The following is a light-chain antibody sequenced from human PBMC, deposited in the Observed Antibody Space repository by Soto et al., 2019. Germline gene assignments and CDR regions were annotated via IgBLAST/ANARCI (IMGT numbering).Light chain of an antibody. Sequence: EIVLTQSPGTLSLSPGERATLSCRASQSVSSGYLAWYQQKHGQAPRLLIYGASSRATGIPDRFSGSGSGTDLTITISRLEPEDFAVYDCQQYDTSPPTFGGGTKVDIK. CDR1: QSVSSGY. V-gene: IGKV3-20*01. CDR2: GAS. J-gene: IGKJ4*01. CDR3: QQYDTSPPT.